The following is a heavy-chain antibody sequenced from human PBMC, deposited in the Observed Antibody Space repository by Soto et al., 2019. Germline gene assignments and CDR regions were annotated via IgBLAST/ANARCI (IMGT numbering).Heavy chain of an antibody. J-gene: IGHJ3*02. CDR2: ISYDGSNK. CDR1: GFTFSSYG. Sequence: QVQLVESGGGVVQPGRSLRLSCAASGFTFSSYGMHWVRQAPGKGLEWVAVISYDGSNKYYADSVKGRFTISRDNSKNTLYLQMNSLRAEDTAVYYCAKGSGAAAGFDAFDIWGQGTIVTVSS. V-gene: IGHV3-30*18. D-gene: IGHD6-13*01. CDR3: AKGSGAAAGFDAFDI.